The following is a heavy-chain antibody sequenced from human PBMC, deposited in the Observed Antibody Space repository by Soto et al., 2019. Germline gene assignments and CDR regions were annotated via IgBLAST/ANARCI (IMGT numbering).Heavy chain of an antibody. J-gene: IGHJ4*02. CDR1: GYSFTNYY. CDR3: VRVRSSTWGAYDY. CDR2: INPSDGRT. V-gene: IGHV1-46*01. D-gene: IGHD6-13*01. Sequence: QVHLVQSGAEVNKPGASVKISCKASGYSFTNYYMHWVRQAPGQGLEWMGVINPSDGRTTYAQKLQGRVTVTRDTSTSTVYMEQSSLRSDDTAVYYCVRVRSSTWGAYDYWGQGTLVTVSS.